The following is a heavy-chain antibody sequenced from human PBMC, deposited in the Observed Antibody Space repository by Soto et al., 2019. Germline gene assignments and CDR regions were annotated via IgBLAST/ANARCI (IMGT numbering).Heavy chain of an antibody. V-gene: IGHV3-33*01. Sequence: QAQLVESGGGVVQPGRSLRLSCAASGFTFSSYGMHWVRQAPGKGLEWVALVWYDGGNKYYADSVKGRFTISRDNSKNTLYLQMNSLRDEDTAVYYCVRAAGYSGNDYVYYYGMDVWGQGTTVTVSS. CDR2: VWYDGGNK. CDR3: VRAAGYSGNDYVYYYGMDV. CDR1: GFTFSSYG. D-gene: IGHD5-12*01. J-gene: IGHJ6*02.